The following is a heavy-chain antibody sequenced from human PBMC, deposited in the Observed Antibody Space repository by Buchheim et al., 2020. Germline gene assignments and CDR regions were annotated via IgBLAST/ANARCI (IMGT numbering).Heavy chain of an antibody. CDR2: ITSSSSAP. Sequence: EVQVVESGGGLVQPGGSLRLSCAASGFSISSHSMHWIRQAPGEGLEWVSYITSSSSAPYYADSVKGRFTISRDNAKNSLYLQMNSLRDEDTAVYYCAPDRKYIWFDPCGQGTL. CDR3: APDRKYIWFDP. D-gene: IGHD6-6*01. J-gene: IGHJ5*02. CDR1: GFSISSHS. V-gene: IGHV3-48*02.